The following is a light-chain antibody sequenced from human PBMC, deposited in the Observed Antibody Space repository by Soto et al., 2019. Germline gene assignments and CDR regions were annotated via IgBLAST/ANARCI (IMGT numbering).Light chain of an antibody. Sequence: DILMTQSPSSLSASVGDRVTITCRASQSISIYLNWYQQKPGKAPKLLMYAASSLQSGVPSRFSGSGSGTDFTLTIDSLQPEDSATYYCQQTYTTPSTTFGQGTRLEIK. J-gene: IGKJ5*01. V-gene: IGKV1-39*01. CDR1: QSISIY. CDR3: QQTYTTPSTT. CDR2: AAS.